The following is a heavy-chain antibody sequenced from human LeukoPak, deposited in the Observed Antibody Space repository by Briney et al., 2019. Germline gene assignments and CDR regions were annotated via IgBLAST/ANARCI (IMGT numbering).Heavy chain of an antibody. Sequence: GGSLRLSCAASGFTFSSYAMSWVRQAPGKGLEWVSAISGSGGSTYYADSVKGRFTISRDNSKNTLYLQMNSLRAEDTAVYYCAKDLSCSGSYLTSDYWGQGTLVTVSS. V-gene: IGHV3-23*01. CDR2: ISGSGGST. J-gene: IGHJ4*02. CDR1: GFTFSSYA. D-gene: IGHD1-26*01. CDR3: AKDLSCSGSYLTSDY.